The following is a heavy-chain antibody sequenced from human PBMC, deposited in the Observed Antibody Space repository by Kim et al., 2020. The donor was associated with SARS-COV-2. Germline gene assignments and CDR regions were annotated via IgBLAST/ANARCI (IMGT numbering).Heavy chain of an antibody. J-gene: IGHJ4*02. CDR3: ARRPYYDILTGYLYYFDY. Sequence: SETLSLTCTVSGGSISSSSYYWGWIRQPPGKGLEWIGSIYYSGSTYYNPSLKSRVTISVDTSKNQFSLKLSSVTAADTALYYCARRPYYDILTGYLYYFDYWGQGTLVTVSS. D-gene: IGHD3-9*01. V-gene: IGHV4-39*01. CDR1: GGSISSSSYY. CDR2: IYYSGST.